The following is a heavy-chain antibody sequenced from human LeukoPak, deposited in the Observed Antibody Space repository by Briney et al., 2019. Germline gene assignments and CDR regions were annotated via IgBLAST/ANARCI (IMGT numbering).Heavy chain of an antibody. V-gene: IGHV3-48*03. CDR1: GFTFISYE. D-gene: IGHD3-10*01. CDR3: ARDGSLSGAFDI. Sequence: GGSLRLSCAASGFTFISYEMNWVRQAPGKGLEWISYISSYGGDKYYADSVKGGFTISRDNAKNSLYLQMNSLRAEDTAVYYCARDGSLSGAFDIWGQGTMVTVSS. CDR2: ISSYGGDK. J-gene: IGHJ3*02.